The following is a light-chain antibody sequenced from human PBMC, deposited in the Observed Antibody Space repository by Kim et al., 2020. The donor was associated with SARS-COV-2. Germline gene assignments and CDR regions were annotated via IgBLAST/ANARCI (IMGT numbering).Light chain of an antibody. J-gene: IGKJ1*01. Sequence: GSPGERATLSCRASQSVSSNLAWYQQKPGQAPRRLIYGASTRATGIPARFSGSGSGTEFTLTISSLQSEDFAVYYCQQYNNWPPTIGQGTKVEIK. V-gene: IGKV3-15*01. CDR1: QSVSSN. CDR2: GAS. CDR3: QQYNNWPPT.